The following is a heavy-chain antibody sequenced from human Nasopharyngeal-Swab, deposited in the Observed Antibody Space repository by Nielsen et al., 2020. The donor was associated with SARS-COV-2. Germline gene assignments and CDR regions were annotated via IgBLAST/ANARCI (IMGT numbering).Heavy chain of an antibody. CDR1: GFTFDDYA. Sequence: SLKISCAASGFTFDDYAMHWVRQAPGKGLEWVSGISWNSGSIGYADSVKGRFTISRDNAKNSLYLQMNSLRAEDTALYYCAKLSSNDCSNYWGQGTLVTVSS. CDR3: AKLSSNDCSNY. CDR2: ISWNSGSI. J-gene: IGHJ4*02. V-gene: IGHV3-9*01. D-gene: IGHD4-11*01.